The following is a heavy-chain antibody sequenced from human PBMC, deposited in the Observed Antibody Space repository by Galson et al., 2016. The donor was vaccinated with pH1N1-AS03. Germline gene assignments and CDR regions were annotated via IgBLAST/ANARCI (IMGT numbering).Heavy chain of an antibody. CDR3: ARLSGMVPTEYYFAS. CDR1: GFTFGTFA. D-gene: IGHD3-3*01. CDR2: IRGTRQIT. V-gene: IGHV3-23*01. J-gene: IGHJ4*02. Sequence: SLRLSCAASGFTFGTFAMSWVRRAPGKGLEWVPLIRGTRQITYYADSVKGRFTISKDNSKSTLFLQMNSLRAEDTAIYYCARLSGMVPTEYYFASWGQGTLVAVSS.